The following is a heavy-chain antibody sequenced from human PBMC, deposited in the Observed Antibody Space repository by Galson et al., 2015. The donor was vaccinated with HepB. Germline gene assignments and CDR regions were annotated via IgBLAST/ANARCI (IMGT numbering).Heavy chain of an antibody. J-gene: IGHJ4*02. CDR1: GYTFSSFA. D-gene: IGHD4-23*01. V-gene: IGHV3-23*01. CDR2: ISGSGGSN. CDR3: ALRTHLYGNSFDF. Sequence: SLRLACAASGYTFSSFAISWFRQAPGEGLGWASTISGSGGSNYYAAYVKGRFTISRDNTKSTLFLQINRLRAEDAAVYYCALRTHLYGNSFDFWGQGTLVTVSS.